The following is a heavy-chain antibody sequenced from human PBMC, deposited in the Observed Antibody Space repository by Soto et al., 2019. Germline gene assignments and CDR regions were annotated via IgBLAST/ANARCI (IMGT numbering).Heavy chain of an antibody. V-gene: IGHV3-7*01. D-gene: IGHD2-2*01. CDR3: ARGDIVVVPAAVDV. CDR2: IKQDGSEK. J-gene: IGHJ6*02. Sequence: PGGSLRLSCAASGFTFSSYWMSRVRQAPGKGLEWVANIKQDGSEKYYVDSVKGRFTISRDNAKNSLYLQMNSLRAEDTAVYYCARGDIVVVPAAVDVWGQGTTVTVSS. CDR1: GFTFSSYW.